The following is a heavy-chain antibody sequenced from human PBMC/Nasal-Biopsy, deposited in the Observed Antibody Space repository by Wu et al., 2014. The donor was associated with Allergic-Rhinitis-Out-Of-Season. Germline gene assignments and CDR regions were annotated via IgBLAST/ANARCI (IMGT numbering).Heavy chain of an antibody. D-gene: IGHD3-22*01. V-gene: IGHV2-5*08. CDR2: IYWDDDK. CDR1: GFSLSTNGMR. Sequence: LVKPTQTLTLTCSFSGFSLSTNGMRVSWIRQPPGKALEWLALIYWDDDKRYSPSLKRRLTITKDTSKNQVVLTMTNVAPVDTGTYYCAQGYYYDRSGYYYEYWGQGTLVTVSS. CDR3: AQGYYYDRSGYYYEY. J-gene: IGHJ4*02.